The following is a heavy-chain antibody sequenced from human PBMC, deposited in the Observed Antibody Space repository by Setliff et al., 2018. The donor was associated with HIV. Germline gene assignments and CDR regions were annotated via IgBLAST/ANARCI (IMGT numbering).Heavy chain of an antibody. CDR1: GGSIRTSY. CDR3: ARGRYFSYGTSGYYLDY. V-gene: IGHV4-59*01. D-gene: IGHD3-22*01. Sequence: PSETLSLTCTVSGGSIRTSYWSWIRQPPGKGLEWIGSIIYAERANYNPSLRSRVTMSLDTSTSQVSLKLTSVTAADTAVYFCARGRYFSYGTSGYYLDYWGQGAPVTVSS. J-gene: IGHJ4*02. CDR2: IIYAERA.